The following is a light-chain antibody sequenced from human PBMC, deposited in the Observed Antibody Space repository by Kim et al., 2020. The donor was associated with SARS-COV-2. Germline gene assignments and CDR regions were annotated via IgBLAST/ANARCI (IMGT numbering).Light chain of an antibody. V-gene: IGKV1-39*01. J-gene: IGKJ2*01. Sequence: DIQMTQSPSSLSASVGDRVTITCRASENISSYLNWYQQKPGKAPKLLIYDAGSLQSGVPSRFSGSGSGKDFTLTISSLQPEDFATYYCQQSASSPPYTFGQGTKLEI. CDR1: ENISSY. CDR2: DAG. CDR3: QQSASSPPYT.